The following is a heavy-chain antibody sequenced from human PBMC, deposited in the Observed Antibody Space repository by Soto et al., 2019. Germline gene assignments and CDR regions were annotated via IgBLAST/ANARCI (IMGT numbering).Heavy chain of an antibody. V-gene: IGHV5-51*01. Sequence: GESLKISCKGSGYSYPSYWIGWVRQMPGKGLEWMGIIYPGDSDTRYSPSLQGQVTISADKSISTAYLQWSSLKASDTAMYYCARHHCSSTSCYNYYYYGMDVWGQGTTVTVSS. D-gene: IGHD2-2*01. J-gene: IGHJ6*02. CDR2: IYPGDSDT. CDR3: ARHHCSSTSCYNYYYYGMDV. CDR1: GYSYPSYW.